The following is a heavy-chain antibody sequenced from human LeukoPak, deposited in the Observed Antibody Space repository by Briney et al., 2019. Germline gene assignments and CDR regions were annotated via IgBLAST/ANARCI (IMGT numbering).Heavy chain of an antibody. CDR3: AKDLGLRYFDWLLDEGGNYFDY. J-gene: IGHJ4*02. Sequence: GGSLRLSCAASGFTFSSYWMHWVRQAPGKGLVWVSRINSDGSSTSYADSVKGRFTISRDNSKNTLYLQMNSLRAEDTAVCYCAKDLGLRYFDWLLDEGGNYFDYWGQGTLVTVSS. D-gene: IGHD3-9*01. CDR2: INSDGSST. CDR1: GFTFSSYW. V-gene: IGHV3-74*01.